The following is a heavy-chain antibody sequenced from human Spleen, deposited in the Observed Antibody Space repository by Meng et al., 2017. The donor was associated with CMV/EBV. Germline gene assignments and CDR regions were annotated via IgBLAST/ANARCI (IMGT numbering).Heavy chain of an antibody. CDR1: GFTVSTSY. D-gene: IGHD3-10*01. CDR2: IYSGGST. Sequence: GGSLRLSCAASGFTVSTSYMNWVRQAPGKGLEWVSVIYSGGSTHYADSVKGRFTISRDNAKNSLYLQMNSLRAEDTAVYYCARDRYYYGSGREFDYWGQGTLVTVSS. V-gene: IGHV3-66*01. CDR3: ARDRYYYGSGREFDY. J-gene: IGHJ4*02.